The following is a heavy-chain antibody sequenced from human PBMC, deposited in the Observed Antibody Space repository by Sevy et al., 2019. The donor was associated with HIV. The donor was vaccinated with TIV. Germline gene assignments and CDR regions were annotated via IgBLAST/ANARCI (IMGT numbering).Heavy chain of an antibody. CDR3: ARGTYYYDSGFYYPFDY. CDR1: GFTFSHAW. CDR2: INPDGGEN. D-gene: IGHD3-10*01. Sequence: GGSLRLSCAASGFTFSHAWMSWVRQAPGKGLEWVASINPDGGENYYVASVKGRFIISRDNTKNSLYLQMNSLRAEDTAAYYCARGTYYYDSGFYYPFDYWGQGTLVTVSS. J-gene: IGHJ4*02. V-gene: IGHV3-7*01.